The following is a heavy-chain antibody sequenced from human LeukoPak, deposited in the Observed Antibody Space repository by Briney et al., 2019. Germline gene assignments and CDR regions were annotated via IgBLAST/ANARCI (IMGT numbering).Heavy chain of an antibody. CDR3: ARVGDHFHWYLDL. V-gene: IGHV3-53*01. CDR2: LYSGSDT. D-gene: IGHD3-3*02. J-gene: IGHJ2*01. Sequence: GGSLTLSCAASGVSVSLNYMNWVRQAPGEGLGWVSILYSGSDTYYAAAVKGRFTISRGSSKNMLFLHMNSLRAEDTAVDYCARVGDHFHWYLDLWGRGTLVTVSS. CDR1: GVSVSLNY.